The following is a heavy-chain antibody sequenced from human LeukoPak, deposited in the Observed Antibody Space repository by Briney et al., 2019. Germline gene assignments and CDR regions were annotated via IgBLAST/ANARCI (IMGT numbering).Heavy chain of an antibody. J-gene: IGHJ4*02. D-gene: IGHD4-17*01. CDR2: ISGSGGST. CDR1: GFTFSSYA. CDR3: AKDAYGDYFYNY. Sequence: GGSLRLSCAASGFTFSSYAMNWVRQAPGKGLEWVSAISGSGGSTYHADSVKGRFTISRDNSKNTLYLQMNSLRAEDTAVYYCAKDAYGDYFYNYWGQGTLVTVSS. V-gene: IGHV3-23*01.